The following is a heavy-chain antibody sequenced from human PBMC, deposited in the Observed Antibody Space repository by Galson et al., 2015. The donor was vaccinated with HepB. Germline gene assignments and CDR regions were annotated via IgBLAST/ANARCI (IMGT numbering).Heavy chain of an antibody. CDR3: TRHSGAVASPNWFDP. CDR1: GFTFSGSA. D-gene: IGHD6-19*01. CDR2: IRSKANSYAT. V-gene: IGHV3-73*01. J-gene: IGHJ5*02. Sequence: SLRLSCAAPGFTFSGSAMHWVRQASGKGLEWVGRIRSKANSYATAYAASVKGRFTISRDDSKNTAYLQMNSLKTEDTAVYYCTRHSGAVASPNWFDPWGQGTLVTVSS.